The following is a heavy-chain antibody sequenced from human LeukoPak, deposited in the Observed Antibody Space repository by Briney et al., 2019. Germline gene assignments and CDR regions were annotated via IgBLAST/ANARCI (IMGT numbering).Heavy chain of an antibody. V-gene: IGHV1-8*02. CDR2: MRPDSGET. D-gene: IGHD2-21*02. CDR3: ARGYNSGGDSYTAEYLPH. Sequence: ASVKVSCTASGYTFTNFEINWVRQVAGQGLEWMGWMRPDSGETVNVQKFQGRVSMTRDISTSTAYMELTGLRSDDTAVYFCARGYNSGGDSYTAEYLPHWGQGTLVTVSS. J-gene: IGHJ1*01. CDR1: GYTFTNFE.